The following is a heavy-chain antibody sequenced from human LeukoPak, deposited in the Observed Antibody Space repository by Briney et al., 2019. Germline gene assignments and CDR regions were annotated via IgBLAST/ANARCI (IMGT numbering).Heavy chain of an antibody. CDR1: GYTFTSYD. Sequence: ASVKVSCKASGYTFTSYDINWVRQATGQGLEWMGWMNPNSGNTGYAQKFQGRVTMTRSTSISTAYMELSSLRSEDTAVYYCARAKGSGSYSVYYYYGMDVWGQGTTVTVSS. CDR3: ARAKGSGSYSVYYYYGMDV. V-gene: IGHV1-8*01. J-gene: IGHJ6*02. CDR2: MNPNSGNT. D-gene: IGHD3-10*01.